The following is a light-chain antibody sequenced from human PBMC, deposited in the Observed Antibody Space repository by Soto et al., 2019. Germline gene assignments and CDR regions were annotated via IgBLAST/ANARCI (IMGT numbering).Light chain of an antibody. Sequence: IQMTQSPSSLSASVGDSVTITCRASQHIRSWLAWYQQKPEKAPKFLIYAASSLPSGVQSRFSGGGFGTDFPLTIGRLQPEDFATYYCRQYSSFPLTFGGGAKVEIK. CDR2: AAS. V-gene: IGKV1D-16*01. CDR3: RQYSSFPLT. CDR1: QHIRSW. J-gene: IGKJ4*01.